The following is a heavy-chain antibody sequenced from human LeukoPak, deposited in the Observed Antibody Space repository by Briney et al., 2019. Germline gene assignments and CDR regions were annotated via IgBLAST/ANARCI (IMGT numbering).Heavy chain of an antibody. Sequence: TLSLTCTVSGGSISSGDYYWSWIRQPPGKGLEWIGYIYYSGSTYYNPSLKSRVTISVDTSKNQFSLKLSSVTAADTAVYYCARDTALTTGFDPWGQGTLVTVSS. CDR1: GGSISSGDYY. D-gene: IGHD4-17*01. CDR2: IYYSGST. J-gene: IGHJ5*02. CDR3: ARDTALTTGFDP. V-gene: IGHV4-30-4*01.